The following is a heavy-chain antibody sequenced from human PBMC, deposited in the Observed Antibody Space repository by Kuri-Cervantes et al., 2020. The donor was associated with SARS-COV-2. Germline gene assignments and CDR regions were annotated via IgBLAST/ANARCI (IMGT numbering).Heavy chain of an antibody. Sequence: SETLSLTCTVSGGSISSGGYYWSWIRQPPGKGLEWIGYIYHSGSTYYNPSLKSRVTISVDTSKNQFSLKLSSVTAADTAVYYCARDRLGRYYFDYWGQGTLVTVSS. CDR3: ARDRLGRYYFDY. J-gene: IGHJ4*02. D-gene: IGHD7-27*01. CDR2: IYHSGST. CDR1: GGSISSGGYY. V-gene: IGHV4-30-2*01.